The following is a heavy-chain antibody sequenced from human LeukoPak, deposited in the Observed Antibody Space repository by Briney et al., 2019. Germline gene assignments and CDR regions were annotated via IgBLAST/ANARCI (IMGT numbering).Heavy chain of an antibody. CDR3: AKGTGYAVSYFDY. D-gene: IGHD2-15*01. V-gene: IGHV3-23*01. CDR1: GFTFSSYA. Sequence: GGSLRLSCAASGFTFSSYAMSWVRQAPGKGLEWVSAISGSGSSTYYADSVKGRFTISRGNSKNTLYLQMNSLRAEDTAVYYCAKGTGYAVSYFDYWGQGTLVTVSS. CDR2: ISGSGSST. J-gene: IGHJ4*02.